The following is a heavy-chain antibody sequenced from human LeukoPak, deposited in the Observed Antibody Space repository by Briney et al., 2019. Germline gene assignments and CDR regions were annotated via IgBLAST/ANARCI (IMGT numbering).Heavy chain of an antibody. CDR2: ISAYNGNT. D-gene: IGHD3-9*01. J-gene: IGHJ4*02. CDR3: ARDSFDILTEDIDY. Sequence: ASVKVSCKASGYTFTSYGISWVRQAPGQGLEWMGWISAYNGNTNYAQKLQGRVTMTTDTSTSTAYMELRSLRSDDTAVYYCARDSFDILTEDIDYWGQGTLVTVSS. V-gene: IGHV1-18*01. CDR1: GYTFTSYG.